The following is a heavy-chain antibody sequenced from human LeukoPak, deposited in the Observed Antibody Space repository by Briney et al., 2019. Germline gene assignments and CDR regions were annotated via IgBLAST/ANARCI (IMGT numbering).Heavy chain of an antibody. D-gene: IGHD2-15*01. CDR3: ARDRVVAPGDYYGMDV. V-gene: IGHV3-23*01. Sequence: PGGSLRLSCLTSGFTLSTNAMSWVRQAPGKGLEWISGISGSGASTYYADSVKGRFTISRDNSKNTLYLQMNSLRAEDTAVYYCARDRVVAPGDYYGMDVWGQGTTVTVSS. CDR2: ISGSGAST. J-gene: IGHJ6*02. CDR1: GFTLSTNA.